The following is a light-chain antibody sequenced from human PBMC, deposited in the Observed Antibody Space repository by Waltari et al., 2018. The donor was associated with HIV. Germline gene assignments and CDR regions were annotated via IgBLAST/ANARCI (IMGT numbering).Light chain of an antibody. CDR2: EVN. J-gene: IGLJ1*01. CDR1: SSDIGGYKY. CDR3: FSYAGSRDYV. Sequence: QSAPTQPPSASGSPGQPVTISCPGTSSDIGGYKYVSWYQKHPGKAPNLIIYEVNKRPSGVPDRFSGAKSGITASLTVSGLQAEDEADYYCFSYAGSRDYVFGTGTKVTVL. V-gene: IGLV2-8*01.